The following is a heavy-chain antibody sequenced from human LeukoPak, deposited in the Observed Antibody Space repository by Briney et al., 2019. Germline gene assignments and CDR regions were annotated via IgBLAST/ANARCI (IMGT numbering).Heavy chain of an antibody. Sequence: GESLKISCKGSGYSFTSYWISWVRQMPGKGLEWMGIIYPGDSDTRYSPSFQDQVTISADKSISTAYLQWSSLKASDTATYYCARHGYCTNGVCYTLDVWGKGTTVTVSS. CDR3: ARHGYCTNGVCYTLDV. J-gene: IGHJ6*04. CDR2: IYPGDSDT. D-gene: IGHD2-8*01. CDR1: GYSFTSYW. V-gene: IGHV5-51*01.